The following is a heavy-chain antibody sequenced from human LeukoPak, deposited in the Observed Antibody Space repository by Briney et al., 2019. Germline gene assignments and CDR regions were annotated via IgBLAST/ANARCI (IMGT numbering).Heavy chain of an antibody. J-gene: IGHJ4*02. CDR1: GFTFSSYA. CDR2: ISVSGGST. Sequence: GGSLRLSCVASGFTFSSYAMTWVRQAPGRGLEWVSVISVSGGSTDYADSVRGRFTVSRDNSKKTLYLQMSSLRAEDTAVYYCAKDYKAVAGTFDYWGQGTLVTVSS. CDR3: AKDYKAVAGTFDY. V-gene: IGHV3-23*01. D-gene: IGHD6-19*01.